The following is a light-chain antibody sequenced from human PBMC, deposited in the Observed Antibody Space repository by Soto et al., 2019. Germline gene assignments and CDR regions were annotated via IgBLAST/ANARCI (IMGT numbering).Light chain of an antibody. CDR3: QQSFTTPLT. V-gene: IGKV1-39*01. Sequence: DIQMTQSPSSLSASVGDRVTMTCRASQSVGRFLNWYQQKPGKAPTVLINVASTLRSGVPSRFSGSGSGTDFNLTINSLQPEDFATYFCQQSFTTPLTFGGGTKVDIK. CDR1: QSVGRF. J-gene: IGKJ4*01. CDR2: VAS.